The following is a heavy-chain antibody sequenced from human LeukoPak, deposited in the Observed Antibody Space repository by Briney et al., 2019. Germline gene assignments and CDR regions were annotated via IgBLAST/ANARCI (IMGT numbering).Heavy chain of an antibody. V-gene: IGHV3-30-3*01. D-gene: IGHD6-13*01. J-gene: IGHJ4*02. CDR2: ISYDGGNK. Sequence: LPGGSLRLSCAASGFTFSSYAMHWVRQAPGKGLEWVAVISYDGGNKYYADSVKGRFTISRDNSKNTLYLQMNSLRAEDTAVYYCARVGAAADHYFDYWGQGTLVTVSS. CDR1: GFTFSSYA. CDR3: ARVGAAADHYFDY.